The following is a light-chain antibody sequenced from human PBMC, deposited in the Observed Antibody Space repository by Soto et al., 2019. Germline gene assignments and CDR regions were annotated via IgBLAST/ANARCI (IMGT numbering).Light chain of an antibody. CDR1: NSDVGGHNY. CDR3: SSFSSTSTLYV. J-gene: IGLJ1*01. V-gene: IGLV2-14*01. CDR2: EVS. Sequence: QSALTQPASVSGSPGQSITISCTGTNSDVGGHNYVSWYQHHPGKAPKLMIYEVSNRPSGVSNRFSGSKSGNTASLTISGLQAEDEDDYHCSSFSSTSTLYVFGTGTKLTVL.